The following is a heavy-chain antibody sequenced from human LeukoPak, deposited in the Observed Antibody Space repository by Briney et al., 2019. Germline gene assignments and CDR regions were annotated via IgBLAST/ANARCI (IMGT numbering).Heavy chain of an antibody. Sequence: GGSLRLSCAASGFTFTTYAMNWVRQAPGKGLEWVSFVSDSGDITYYTDSVKGRFTISRDNSINTPWLQMSSLRAEDTAVYYCVKVGTTGTNNWFDSWGQGTLVTVSS. V-gene: IGHV3-23*01. J-gene: IGHJ5*01. D-gene: IGHD1-1*01. CDR2: VSDSGDIT. CDR1: GFTFTTYA. CDR3: VKVGTTGTNNWFDS.